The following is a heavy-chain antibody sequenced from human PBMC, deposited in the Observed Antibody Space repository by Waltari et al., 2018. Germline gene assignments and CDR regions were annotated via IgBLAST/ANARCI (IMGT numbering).Heavy chain of an antibody. CDR2: INHSGST. Sequence: QVQLQQWGAGLLKPSETLSLTGAVYGGSFSGYYWTWVRQPPGKGLEWIGEINHSGSTNYNPSLKSRVTISVDTSKNQFSLKLSSVTAADTAVYYCARGRRRQWLVGPFDYWGQGTLVTVSS. J-gene: IGHJ4*02. CDR3: ARGRRRQWLVGPFDY. CDR1: GGSFSGYY. D-gene: IGHD6-19*01. V-gene: IGHV4-34*01.